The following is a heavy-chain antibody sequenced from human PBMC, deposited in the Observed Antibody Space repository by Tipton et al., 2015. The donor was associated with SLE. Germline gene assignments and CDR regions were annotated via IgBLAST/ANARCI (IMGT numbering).Heavy chain of an antibody. D-gene: IGHD5-12*01. CDR3: ARQSAYDFDFDY. CDR1: GGSFSGYY. Sequence: TLSLTCAVYGGSFSGYYWSWIRQPPGKGLEWIGEINHSGSTNYNPSLKSRVTISVDTSKNQFSLKLSSVTAADTAAYYCARQSAYDFDFDYWGQGSLVTVSS. J-gene: IGHJ4*02. V-gene: IGHV4-34*01. CDR2: INHSGST.